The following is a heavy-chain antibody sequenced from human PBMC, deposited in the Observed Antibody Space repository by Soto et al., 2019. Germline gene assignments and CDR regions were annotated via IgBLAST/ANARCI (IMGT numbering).Heavy chain of an antibody. D-gene: IGHD2-15*01. CDR2: IIPVYGTA. CDR3: ARSGGHSYYYYGLDV. V-gene: IGHV1-69*01. J-gene: IGHJ6*02. Sequence: QVQLVQSGAEGKKPGSSVKVSCKASGGTFSSYAFGWVRQAPGQGLEWMGGIIPVYGTANYAEKFQGRVTITADESTTTAHMELSSLRSEDTAVYYCARSGGHSYYYYGLDVWGLGTTVTVSS. CDR1: GGTFSSYA.